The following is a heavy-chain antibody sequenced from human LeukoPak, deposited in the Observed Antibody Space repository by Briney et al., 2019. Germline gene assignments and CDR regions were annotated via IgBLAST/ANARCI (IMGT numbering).Heavy chain of an antibody. D-gene: IGHD5-24*01. CDR1: GFTFSSYE. CDR3: AKDDAWLQYND. CDR2: ISSSGYLM. J-gene: IGHJ4*02. V-gene: IGHV3-48*03. Sequence: GGSLRLSCAASGFTFSSYEMNWVRQAPGKGLEWVSNISSSGYLMNYGDSVKGRFTISRDNSKNTLYLQINSLRDEDTAVYYCAKDDAWLQYNDWGQGTLVTVSS.